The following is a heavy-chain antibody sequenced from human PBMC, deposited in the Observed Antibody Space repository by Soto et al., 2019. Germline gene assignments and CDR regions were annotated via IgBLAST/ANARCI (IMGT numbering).Heavy chain of an antibody. CDR1: GFTVSSNY. J-gene: IGHJ6*02. Sequence: GCLLPSCAASGFTVSSNYMSWVRQAPGKGLEWVSVIYSGGSTYYADSVKGRLTISRDNSKNTLYLQMNSLRAEDTAVYYCAGSSYSRSPRSYYYYGMDVWGQGTTVTV. V-gene: IGHV3-53*01. CDR2: IYSGGST. CDR3: AGSSYSRSPRSYYYYGMDV. D-gene: IGHD6-6*01.